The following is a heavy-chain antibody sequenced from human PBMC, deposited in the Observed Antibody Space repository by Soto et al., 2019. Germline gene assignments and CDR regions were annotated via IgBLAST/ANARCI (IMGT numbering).Heavy chain of an antibody. Sequence: QVQLVESGGGVVQPGRSLRLSCAASGFTFSSYAMHWVRQAPGKGLEWVAVISYDGSNKYYADSVKGRFTISRDNSKNTLYLQMNSLRAEDTAVYYCARGGHGVLWFGELLYSPPNYDWFDPWGQGTLVTVSS. J-gene: IGHJ5*02. CDR3: ARGGHGVLWFGELLYSPPNYDWFDP. V-gene: IGHV3-30-3*01. CDR2: ISYDGSNK. CDR1: GFTFSSYA. D-gene: IGHD3-10*01.